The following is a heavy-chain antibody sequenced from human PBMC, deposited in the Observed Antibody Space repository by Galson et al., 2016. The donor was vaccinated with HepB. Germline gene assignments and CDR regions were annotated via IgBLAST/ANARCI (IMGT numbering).Heavy chain of an antibody. Sequence: SVKVSCKASGYSFTNYAIHWVRQAPGQRLEWMGWINPGNGNTKYSQKFQGRVTITRDTSATTDYMELSSLGPEDTAVYYCPKAHGGSSTRFDSWGQGTLVTVSS. D-gene: IGHD1-26*01. J-gene: IGHJ4*02. CDR2: INPGNGNT. CDR1: GYSFTNYA. CDR3: PKAHGGSSTRFDS. V-gene: IGHV1-3*01.